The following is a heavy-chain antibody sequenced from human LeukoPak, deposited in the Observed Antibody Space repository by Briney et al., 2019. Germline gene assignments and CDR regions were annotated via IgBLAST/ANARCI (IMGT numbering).Heavy chain of an antibody. Sequence: ASVKVSCKASGYTFTGYYIHWVRQAPGQGLECMGWINPNSGGTNYAQKFQGRVTMTRDTSISTAYLELSRLRSDDTAVYYCARGGSGSYFSWLDPWGQGTLVTVSS. CDR1: GYTFTGYY. D-gene: IGHD3-10*01. V-gene: IGHV1-2*02. CDR2: INPNSGGT. J-gene: IGHJ5*02. CDR3: ARGGSGSYFSWLDP.